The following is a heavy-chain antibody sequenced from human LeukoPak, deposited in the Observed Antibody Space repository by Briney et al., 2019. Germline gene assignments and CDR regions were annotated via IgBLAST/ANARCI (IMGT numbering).Heavy chain of an antibody. CDR3: ARVRITMVRGVPYGMDV. J-gene: IGHJ6*02. D-gene: IGHD3-10*01. V-gene: IGHV1-46*01. CDR1: GYTFTSYY. Sequence: ASVKVSCKASGYTFTSYYMHWVRQAPGQGLEWMGIINPSGGSTSYAQKFQGRVTMTRDTSISTAYMELSRLRSDDTAVYYCARVRITMVRGVPYGMDVWGQGTTVTVSS. CDR2: INPSGGST.